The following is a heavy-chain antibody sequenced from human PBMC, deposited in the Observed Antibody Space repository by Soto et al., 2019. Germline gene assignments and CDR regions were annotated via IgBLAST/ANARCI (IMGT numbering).Heavy chain of an antibody. CDR3: ASGPGLIVPSGIAAAGQY. Sequence: QVQLVQSGAEVKKPGSSVKVSCKASGGTFSSYAISWVRQAPGQGLEWMGGIIPIFGTANYAQKFQGRVTITADESTSTAYMELSSLRSEDTAVYYCASGPGLIVPSGIAAAGQYWGQGTLVTVSS. D-gene: IGHD6-13*01. V-gene: IGHV1-69*12. J-gene: IGHJ4*02. CDR2: IIPIFGTA. CDR1: GGTFSSYA.